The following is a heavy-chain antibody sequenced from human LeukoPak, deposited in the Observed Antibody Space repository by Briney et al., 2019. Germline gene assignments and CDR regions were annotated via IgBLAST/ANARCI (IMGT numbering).Heavy chain of an antibody. CDR3: ARDSDYGDYFFDY. CDR1: GFTFSSYW. V-gene: IGHV3-7*01. CDR2: IKQDGSEK. D-gene: IGHD4-17*01. Sequence: GSLRLSCAASGFTFSSYWMSWVRQAPGKGLEWVANIKQDGSEKYYVDSVKGRSTISRDNAKNSLYLQMNSLRAEDTAVYYCARDSDYGDYFFDYWGQGTLVTVSS. J-gene: IGHJ4*02.